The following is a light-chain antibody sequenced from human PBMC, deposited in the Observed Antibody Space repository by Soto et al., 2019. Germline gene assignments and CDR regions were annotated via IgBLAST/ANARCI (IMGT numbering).Light chain of an antibody. CDR3: SSYAASNNFYVM. V-gene: IGLV2-8*01. Sequence: QSVLTQPPSASGSPGQSVTISCTGTSSDVGGYNYVSWYQQYPGRAPKLMIYEVTKRPSGVPDRFSGSKSGNTASLTVSGLQAEDEADYYCSSYAASNNFYVMFGGGTKLTVL. CDR2: EVT. CDR1: SSDVGGYNY. J-gene: IGLJ3*02.